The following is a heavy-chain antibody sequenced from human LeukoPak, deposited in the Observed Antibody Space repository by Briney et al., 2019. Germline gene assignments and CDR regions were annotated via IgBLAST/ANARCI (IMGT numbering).Heavy chain of an antibody. V-gene: IGHV3-30*18. Sequence: GRSLRLSCAASGFTFSSYGMHWVRQAPGKGLEWVAVISYDGSNKYYADSVKGRFTISRDNSKTTLYLQMNSLRAEDTAVYYCAKDKVGVLWFGEFPTLDYWGQGTLVTVSS. CDR3: AKDKVGVLWFGEFPTLDY. CDR1: GFTFSSYG. CDR2: ISYDGSNK. J-gene: IGHJ4*02. D-gene: IGHD3-10*01.